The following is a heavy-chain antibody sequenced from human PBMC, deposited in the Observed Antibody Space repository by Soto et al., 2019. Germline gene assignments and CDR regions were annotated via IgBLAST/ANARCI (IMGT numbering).Heavy chain of an antibody. CDR1: GGSITSSKW. Sequence: QLQLLESGPGLVKPSGTLSLTCGVSGGSITSSKWWNWVRQPPGKGLEWIGAIYDSVTTKYSPSLKNRVTISVDKSKDQVSLRLTSVTAADTAVYFCAATLSPYYNGMDVWGQGAAVVVSS. CDR3: AATLSPYYNGMDV. J-gene: IGHJ6*02. CDR2: IYDSVTT. V-gene: IGHV4-4*02.